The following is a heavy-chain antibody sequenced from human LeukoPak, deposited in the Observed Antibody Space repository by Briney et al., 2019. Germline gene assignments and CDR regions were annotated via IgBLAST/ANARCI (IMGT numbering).Heavy chain of an antibody. CDR3: ARGGKGFPLGLRFDY. Sequence: PSETLSLTCTVSGGSISTYYWTWIRQPPGKGLEWIGYIYFSGSTNYNPPLKSRVTISVDTSKNQFSLNLTSVTAADTAVYYCARGGKGFPLGLRFDYWGQGSLVTVSS. J-gene: IGHJ4*02. CDR2: IYFSGST. V-gene: IGHV4-59*01. CDR1: GGSISTYY. D-gene: IGHD2-21*01.